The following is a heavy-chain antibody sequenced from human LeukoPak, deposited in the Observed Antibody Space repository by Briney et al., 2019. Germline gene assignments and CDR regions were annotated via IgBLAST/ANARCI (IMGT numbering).Heavy chain of an antibody. CDR1: GFAFSTYG. CDR2: ISYDGSNK. J-gene: IGHJ6*02. V-gene: IGHV3-30*03. D-gene: IGHD3-22*01. CDR3: ARDNSARYDSSGYYNTRYYYYGMDV. Sequence: PGGSLRLSCIASGFAFSTYGMHWVRQAPGKGLEWVAVISYDGSNKYYADSVKGRFTISRDNSKNTLYLQMNSLRAEDTAVYYCARDNSARYDSSGYYNTRYYYYGMDVWGQGTTVTVSS.